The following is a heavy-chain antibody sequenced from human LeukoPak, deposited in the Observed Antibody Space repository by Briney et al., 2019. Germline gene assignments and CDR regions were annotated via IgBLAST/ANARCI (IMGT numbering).Heavy chain of an antibody. Sequence: PSETLSLTCAVYGGSFSGYYRSWIRQPPGKGLDWIGEINHSESPNYNPSLKSRVTISIDTSKHQFSLKLSLVTAAETAVYYCARDLSDYYGSGSYRPIDAFDIWGQGTMVTVSS. CDR2: INHSESP. V-gene: IGHV4-34*01. CDR3: ARDLSDYYGSGSYRPIDAFDI. CDR1: GGSFSGYY. J-gene: IGHJ3*02. D-gene: IGHD3-10*01.